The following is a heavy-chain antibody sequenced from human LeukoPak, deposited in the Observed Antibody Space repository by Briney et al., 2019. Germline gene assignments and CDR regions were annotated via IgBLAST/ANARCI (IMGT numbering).Heavy chain of an antibody. Sequence: PGGSLSLLCAVWGYAYKRYDKGGVRGARGGGGEGVSDISGSGGSTYYADSVKGRFTISRDNSKNTLYLQMNSLRAEDTAVYYCAKDYDILTGYYWDYWGQGTLVTVSS. D-gene: IGHD3-9*01. CDR3: AKDYDILTGYYWDY. CDR1: GYAYKRYD. J-gene: IGHJ4*02. V-gene: IGHV3-23*01. CDR2: ISGSGGST.